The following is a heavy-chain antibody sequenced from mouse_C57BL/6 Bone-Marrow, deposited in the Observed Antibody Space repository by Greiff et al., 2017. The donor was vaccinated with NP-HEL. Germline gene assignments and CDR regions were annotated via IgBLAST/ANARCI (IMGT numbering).Heavy chain of an antibody. Sequence: QVQLQQSGPELVKPGASVKISCKASGYAFSSSWMNWVKQRPGKGLEWIGRIYPGDGDTNYNGKFKGKATLTADKSSSTAYMQLSSLTSEDSAVYFCARGVRYLEVWGTGTTVTVAS. CDR1: GYAFSSSW. J-gene: IGHJ1*03. D-gene: IGHD2-1*01. CDR2: IYPGDGDT. CDR3: ARGVRYLEV. V-gene: IGHV1-82*01.